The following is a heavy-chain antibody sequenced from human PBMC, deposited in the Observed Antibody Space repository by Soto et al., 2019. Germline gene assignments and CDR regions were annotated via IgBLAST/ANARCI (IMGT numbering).Heavy chain of an antibody. J-gene: IGHJ6*02. Sequence: QVQLVQSGAEVKKPGASVKVSCKTSGYTFNEYYIHWMRQVPGQGPEWMGWINPNSGGTKFAKKFQGRVTRPSDRSISTAYMELSRLRSDDTAVYYCARRLGGGGDYFYGMDVWGQGTAVTVSS. CDR3: ARRLGGGGDYFYGMDV. CDR2: INPNSGGT. V-gene: IGHV1-2*02. CDR1: GYTFNEYY. D-gene: IGHD3-10*01.